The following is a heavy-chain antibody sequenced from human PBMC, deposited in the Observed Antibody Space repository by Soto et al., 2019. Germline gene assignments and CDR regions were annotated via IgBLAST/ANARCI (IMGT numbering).Heavy chain of an antibody. J-gene: IGHJ5*02. V-gene: IGHV3-48*03. D-gene: IGHD2-2*02. CDR1: GFTFNSHE. CDR2: ISSSGGSI. CDR3: ARPWGLYCSSSRCYSPWFDP. Sequence: GGSLRLSCAGSGFTFNSHEMTWVRQAPGKGLEWISSISSSGGSIYYADSVKGRFTVSRDNAKNSLYLQMNSLRAEDTAVYYCARPWGLYCSSSRCYSPWFDPWGRGTLVTVSS.